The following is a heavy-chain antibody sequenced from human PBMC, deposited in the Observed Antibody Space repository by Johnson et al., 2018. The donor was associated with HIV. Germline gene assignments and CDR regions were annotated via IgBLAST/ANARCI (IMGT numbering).Heavy chain of an antibody. CDR3: ARVRAGRENAFDI. Sequence: QVQLVESGGGVVQPGTSLRLSCAASGFTFRNYAMHWVRQAPGKGLEWVAVISYDGSNKYYADSVKGRFTISRDNSKNTLSLQMHRPRVDDTAIYYCARVRAGRENAFDIWGQGTMVTVSS. CDR2: ISYDGSNK. V-gene: IGHV3-30*04. CDR1: GFTFRNYA. J-gene: IGHJ3*02. D-gene: IGHD1-26*01.